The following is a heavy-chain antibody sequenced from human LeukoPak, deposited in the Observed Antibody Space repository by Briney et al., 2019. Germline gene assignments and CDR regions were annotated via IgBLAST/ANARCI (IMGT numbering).Heavy chain of an antibody. V-gene: IGHV3-74*01. D-gene: IGHD2-15*01. Sequence: PGGSLRLSCAASGFTFSSYWMHWVRHAPGKGLVWVSRINSDGSSTSYADSVKGRFTISRDNSKNSLYLQMNSLRTEDTALYYCAKDIEAEDGYWGQGTLVTVSS. CDR3: AKDIEAEDGY. J-gene: IGHJ4*02. CDR1: GFTFSSYW. CDR2: INSDGSST.